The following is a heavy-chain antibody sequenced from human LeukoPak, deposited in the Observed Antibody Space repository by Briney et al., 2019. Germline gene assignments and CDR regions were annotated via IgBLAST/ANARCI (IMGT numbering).Heavy chain of an antibody. CDR2: IYYSGST. CDR3: ARRRYYDSTGYLE. Sequence: SETLSLTCTISGGFLSSSSYYWGWIRQPPGKGLEWIVDIYYSGSTYYNPALKSRVSMSIDTSKNQFSLELRSVAAADTALYYCARRRYYDSTGYLEWGQGTLVTVTS. J-gene: IGHJ1*01. D-gene: IGHD3-22*01. CDR1: GGFLSSSSYY. V-gene: IGHV4-39*01.